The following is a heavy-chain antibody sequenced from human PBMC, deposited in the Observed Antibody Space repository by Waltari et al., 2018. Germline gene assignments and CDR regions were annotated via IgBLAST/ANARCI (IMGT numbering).Heavy chain of an antibody. Sequence: EIQLVQSGAAVKKPGATVRITCKVSGYTFTAYDMNWVQQAPGKWLEWMGLVDPEDGETIYAEKFQGSVTITTDTSTDTAYMELSSLRSEDTAVYYCATVSLGNWFDTWGQGTLVTVSS. CDR1: GYTFTAYD. CDR2: VDPEDGET. CDR3: ATVSLGNWFDT. J-gene: IGHJ5*02. V-gene: IGHV1-69-2*01.